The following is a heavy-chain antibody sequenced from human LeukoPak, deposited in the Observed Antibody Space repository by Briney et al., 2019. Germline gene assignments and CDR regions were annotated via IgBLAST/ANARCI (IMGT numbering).Heavy chain of an antibody. CDR1: GFSFRTYS. J-gene: IGHJ6*03. D-gene: IGHD2-2*02. CDR2: ISSSSSYI. Sequence: GGSLRLSCAASGFSFRTYSMNWVRQAPGKGLEWVSSISSSSSYIYYADSVKGRFTISRDNAKNSLYLQMNSLRAEDTAVYYCARAAIAPGWRGYYYYMDVWGKGTTVTVSS. CDR3: ARAAIAPGWRGYYYYMDV. V-gene: IGHV3-21*01.